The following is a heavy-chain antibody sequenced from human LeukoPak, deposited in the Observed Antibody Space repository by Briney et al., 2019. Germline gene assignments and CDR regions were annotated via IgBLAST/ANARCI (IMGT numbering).Heavy chain of an antibody. CDR1: GGSFSGYY. J-gene: IGHJ4*02. V-gene: IGHV4-34*01. CDR3: ARALVAATGDFDY. D-gene: IGHD2-15*01. Sequence: SETLSLTCAVYGGSFSGYYWSWISQPPGKGLEWNGEINHSGSTNYNPSLKSRVTISVGTSKNQFSLKLSSVTAADTAVYYCARALVAATGDFDYWGQGTLVTVSS. CDR2: INHSGST.